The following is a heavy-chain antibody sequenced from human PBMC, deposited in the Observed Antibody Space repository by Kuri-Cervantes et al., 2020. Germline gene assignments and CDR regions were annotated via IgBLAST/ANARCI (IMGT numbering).Heavy chain of an antibody. CDR2: ISAYNGDT. CDR3: ARDAFLFGVSY. J-gene: IGHJ4*02. Sequence: ASVKVSCKASGYTFTSYGISWVRQAPGQGLEWMGWISAYNGDTNYAQKLQGRVTMTTDTSTSTAYMELRSLRSEDTAVYYCARDAFLFGVSYWGQGTLVTVSS. CDR1: GYTFTSYG. V-gene: IGHV1-18*01. D-gene: IGHD3-3*01.